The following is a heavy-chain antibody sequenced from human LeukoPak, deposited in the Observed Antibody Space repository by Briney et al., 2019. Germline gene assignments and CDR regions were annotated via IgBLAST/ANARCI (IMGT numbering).Heavy chain of an antibody. CDR1: GYTFTSYY. D-gene: IGHD3-22*01. CDR3: ARDWEGYYDSSGYEFDY. CDR2: INPSGGST. V-gene: IGHV1-46*01. Sequence: ASVNVSRKASGYTFTSYYMHWVRQAPGQGLEWMGIINPSGGSTSYAQKFQGRVTMTRDTSTSTVYMELSSLRSEDTAVYYCARDWEGYYDSSGYEFDYWGQGTLVTVSS. J-gene: IGHJ4*02.